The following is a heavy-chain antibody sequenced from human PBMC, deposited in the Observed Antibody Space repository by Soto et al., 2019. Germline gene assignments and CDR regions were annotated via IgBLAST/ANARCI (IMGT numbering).Heavy chain of an antibody. D-gene: IGHD2-15*01. CDR2: IWYDGSNK. CDR1: GFTFSSYG. CDR3: AKDVLHIVVVVAATGGFDP. Sequence: GGSLRLSCAASGFTFSSYGMHWVRQAPGKGLEWVAVIWYDGSNKYYADSVKGRFTISRDNSKNTLYLQMNSLRAEDTAVYYCAKDVLHIVVVVAATGGFDPWGQGTLVTVSS. J-gene: IGHJ5*02. V-gene: IGHV3-30*02.